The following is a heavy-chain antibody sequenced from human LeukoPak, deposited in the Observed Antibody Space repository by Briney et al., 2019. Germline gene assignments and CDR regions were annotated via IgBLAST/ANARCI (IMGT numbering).Heavy chain of an antibody. J-gene: IGHJ4*02. CDR2: ISSSGSTI. Sequence: GGSLRLSCAASGFTFSSYGMHWVCQAPGKGLEWVSYISSSGSTIYYADSVKGRFTISRDNAKNSLYLQMNSLRAEDTAVYYCARAAPRATEPFDYWGQGTLVTVSS. CDR1: GFTFSSYG. V-gene: IGHV3-48*04. D-gene: IGHD5-12*01. CDR3: ARAAPRATEPFDY.